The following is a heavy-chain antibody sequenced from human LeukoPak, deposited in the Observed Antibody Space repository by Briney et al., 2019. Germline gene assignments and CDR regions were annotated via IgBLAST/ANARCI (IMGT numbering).Heavy chain of an antibody. V-gene: IGHV3-49*03. CDR1: GFTFGDYA. Sequence: GGSLRLSCTASGFTFGDYAMSWIRQAPGKGLEWVGFIRSKAYGETADYAASVKGRFTISRDDSKAIAYLQMNSLKTEDTAVYHCTRDRGAYNLYDYWGQGALVTVSP. J-gene: IGHJ4*02. CDR2: IRSKAYGETA. D-gene: IGHD1-1*01. CDR3: TRDRGAYNLYDY.